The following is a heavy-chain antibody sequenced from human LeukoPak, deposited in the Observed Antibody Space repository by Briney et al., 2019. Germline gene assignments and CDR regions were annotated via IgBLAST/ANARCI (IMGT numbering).Heavy chain of an antibody. Sequence: PGGSLRLSCAAAAFTFTYYAICWVRQAPGKGLEWVSAISGSGGSTYYADSVKGRFTISRDNSKNTLYLQMNSLRAEDTAVYYCAKSSSGYYYLDYWGQGTLVTVSS. D-gene: IGHD3-22*01. V-gene: IGHV3-23*01. CDR3: AKSSSGYYYLDY. CDR2: ISGSGGST. J-gene: IGHJ4*02. CDR1: AFTFTYYA.